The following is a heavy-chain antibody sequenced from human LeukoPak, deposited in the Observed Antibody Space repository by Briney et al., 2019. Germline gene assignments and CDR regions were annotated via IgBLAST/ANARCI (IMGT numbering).Heavy chain of an antibody. CDR2: INQDGSKK. D-gene: IGHD6-13*01. Sequence: GGSLRLSCVASRFTFSNYWMSWVRQAPGKGLEWVANINQDGSKKRYADSMKGRFTISRDNAKESLYLQMNSLRAEDTAVYYCARDRQPYSSSWFSSSYVSPYGMDVWGQGTTVTVSS. J-gene: IGHJ6*02. V-gene: IGHV3-7*01. CDR1: RFTFSNYW. CDR3: ARDRQPYSSSWFSSSYVSPYGMDV.